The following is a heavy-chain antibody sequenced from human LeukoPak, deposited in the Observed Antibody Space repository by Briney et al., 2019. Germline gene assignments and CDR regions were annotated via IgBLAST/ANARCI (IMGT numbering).Heavy chain of an antibody. Sequence: AGGSLRLSCAASGFTFSSYGMHWVRQAPGKGLEWVAVISYDGSNKYYADSVKGRFTISRDNSKNTLYLQMNSLRDEDTAVYYCATWSGELSWGLFDYWGQGTLVTVSS. CDR2: ISYDGSNK. V-gene: IGHV3-30*03. CDR3: ATWSGELSWGLFDY. CDR1: GFTFSSYG. J-gene: IGHJ4*02. D-gene: IGHD3-10*01.